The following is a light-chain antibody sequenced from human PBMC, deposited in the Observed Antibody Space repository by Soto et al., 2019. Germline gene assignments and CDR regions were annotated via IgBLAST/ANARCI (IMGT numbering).Light chain of an antibody. V-gene: IGKV3-11*01. CDR2: DAS. CDR1: QSVGSY. J-gene: IGKJ4*01. CDR3: QHRSSWPPT. Sequence: EIVLTQSPATLSLSPGERATLSCRASQSVGSYLAWYQQIPGQAPRLLIYDASNRATGIPARFSGSGSGTYFTLTISSLEPADFAVYYCQHRSSWPPTFGGGTKVEIK.